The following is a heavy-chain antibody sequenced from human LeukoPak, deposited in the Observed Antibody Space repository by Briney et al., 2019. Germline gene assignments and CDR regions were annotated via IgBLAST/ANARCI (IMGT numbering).Heavy chain of an antibody. CDR3: ARDDAMGATIDY. Sequence: GGSLRLSCAASGFTFRSYEKNWVRQAPGKGLEWVSYISSSGSTIYYADSVKGRFTISRENAKNSLYLQMNSLRAEDTAVYYCARDDAMGATIDYWGQGTLVTVSS. D-gene: IGHD1-26*01. CDR2: ISSSGSTI. V-gene: IGHV3-48*03. CDR1: GFTFRSYE. J-gene: IGHJ4*02.